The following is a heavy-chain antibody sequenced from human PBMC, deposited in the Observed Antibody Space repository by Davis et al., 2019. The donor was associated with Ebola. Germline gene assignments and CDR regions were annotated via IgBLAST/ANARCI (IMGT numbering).Heavy chain of an antibody. D-gene: IGHD6-13*01. Sequence: GESLKISCAASGFTVSSNYMSWVRQAPGKGLEWVSVIYSGGSTYYADSVKGRFTISRDNSKNTLYLQMNSLRAEDTAVYYCARLSKHLIAAAGYYYYYGMDVWGQGTTVTVSS. CDR2: IYSGGST. V-gene: IGHV3-53*05. J-gene: IGHJ6*02. CDR1: GFTVSSNY. CDR3: ARLSKHLIAAAGYYYYYGMDV.